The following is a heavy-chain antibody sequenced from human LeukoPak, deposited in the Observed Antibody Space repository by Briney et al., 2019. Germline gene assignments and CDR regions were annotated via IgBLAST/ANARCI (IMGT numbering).Heavy chain of an antibody. J-gene: IGHJ4*02. CDR3: ARREAKTPNYFDY. Sequence: PETLSLTCTVSGDSISSYYWTWIRQPPGKGLEWIGYIYYSGNTNYNPSLKSRVTISLDTSKNQFSLKLTSVTAADTAMYYCARREAKTPNYFDYWGQGALVTVSS. CDR1: GDSISSYY. V-gene: IGHV4-59*08. CDR2: IYYSGNT.